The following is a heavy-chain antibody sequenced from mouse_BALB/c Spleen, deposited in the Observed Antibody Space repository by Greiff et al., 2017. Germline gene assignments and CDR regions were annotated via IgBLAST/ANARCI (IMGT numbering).Heavy chain of an antibody. CDR3: ARDRERAMDY. J-gene: IGHJ4*01. D-gene: IGHD3-1*01. CDR2: ISDGGSYT. V-gene: IGHV5-4*02. Sequence: EVQRVESGGGLVKPGGSLKLSCAASGFTFSDYYMYWVRQTPEKRLEWVATISDGGSYTYYPDSVKGRFTISRDNAKNNLYLQMSSLKSEDTAMYYCARDRERAMDYWGQGTSVTVSS. CDR1: GFTFSDYY.